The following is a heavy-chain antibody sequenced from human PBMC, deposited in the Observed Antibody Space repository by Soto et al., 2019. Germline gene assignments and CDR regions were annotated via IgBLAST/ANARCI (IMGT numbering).Heavy chain of an antibody. V-gene: IGHV3-23*01. Sequence: GGSLRLSCAASGFTFSSYAMSWVRQAPGKGLEWVSAISGSGGSTYYADSVKGRFTISRDNSKNTLYLQMNSLRAEDTAVYSGEQAHGVGAASWVYYYYYGMDVWGQGTTVTVSS. J-gene: IGHJ6*02. CDR1: GFTFSSYA. CDR2: ISGSGGST. D-gene: IGHD3-16*01. CDR3: EQAHGVGAASWVYYYYYGMDV.